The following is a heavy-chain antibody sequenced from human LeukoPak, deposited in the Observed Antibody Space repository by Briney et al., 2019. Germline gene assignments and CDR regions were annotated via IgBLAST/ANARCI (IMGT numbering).Heavy chain of an antibody. D-gene: IGHD2/OR15-2a*01. J-gene: IGHJ5*02. CDR1: GGSISSYY. CDR2: IYYSGST. V-gene: IGHV4-59*01. Sequence: SETLSLTCTVSGGSISSYYWSWIRQPPGKGLEWIGYIYYSGSTIYNPSLKSRVTISLDTSKNQFSLKLCSVTAADTAVYYCARGLSRPWFDPWGQGTLVTVSS. CDR3: ARGLSRPWFDP.